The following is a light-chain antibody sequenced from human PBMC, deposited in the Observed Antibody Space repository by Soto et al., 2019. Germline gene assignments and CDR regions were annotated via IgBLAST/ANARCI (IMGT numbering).Light chain of an antibody. CDR1: TGAVTSGYY. J-gene: IGLJ3*02. CDR2: SIS. V-gene: IGLV7-43*01. CDR3: LLFYANTWV. Sequence: CASSTGAVTSGYYPNWFQQKPGQAPRALIYSISNRHSWTPARFSGFLLGDKAALTLSGAQPEDEAEYYCLLFYANTWVFGGGTKLTVL.